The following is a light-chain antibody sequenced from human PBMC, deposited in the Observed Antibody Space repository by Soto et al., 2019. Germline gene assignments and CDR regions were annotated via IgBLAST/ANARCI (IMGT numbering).Light chain of an antibody. CDR1: QSVSSN. V-gene: IGKV3-15*01. J-gene: IGKJ4*01. CDR2: GAS. CDR3: QQYNNWPPLT. Sequence: IVMTQSPATLSVSPGERATLSCRASQSVSSNLAWYQQKPGQAPRLLIYGASTRATGIPARFSGSGSGTGFPLTISSLQSEDGAVYYCQQYNNWPPLTFGGGTKVEIK.